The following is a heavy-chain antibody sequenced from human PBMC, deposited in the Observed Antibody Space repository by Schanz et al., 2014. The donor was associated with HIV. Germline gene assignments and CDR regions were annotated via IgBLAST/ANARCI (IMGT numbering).Heavy chain of an antibody. V-gene: IGHV3-23*04. D-gene: IGHD1-26*01. CDR2: IDGVGDNT. Sequence: EVLLVESGGGFVQPGGSLRLSCATSGFPFAAYAMTWVRQAPGKGLEWVSAIDGVGDNTYYADSVKGRFTISRDNSKNTVYLRMSGLRAEDMAVYYCANQRYSGTYRPFDYWGRGTLVTVSS. CDR3: ANQRYSGTYRPFDY. J-gene: IGHJ4*02. CDR1: GFPFAAYA.